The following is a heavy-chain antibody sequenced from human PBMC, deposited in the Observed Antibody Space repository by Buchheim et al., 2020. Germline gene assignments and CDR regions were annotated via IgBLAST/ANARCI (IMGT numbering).Heavy chain of an antibody. CDR2: INPSGTTI. CDR3: ARVRIWGTSNYYGMDV. V-gene: IGHV3-48*04. Sequence: EVQLVESGGGLVQPGGSLRLSCAASGFTFSIFVMNWVRQAPGKGLEWVSYINPSGTTISYADSLRGRFTMSRDTAKSSLYMHMDSLRAEDTAVYYCARVRIWGTSNYYGMDVWGQGTT. D-gene: IGHD7-27*01. CDR1: GFTFSIFV. J-gene: IGHJ6*02.